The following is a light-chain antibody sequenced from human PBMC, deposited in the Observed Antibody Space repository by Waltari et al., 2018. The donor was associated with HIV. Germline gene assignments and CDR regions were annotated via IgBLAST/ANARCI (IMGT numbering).Light chain of an antibody. Sequence: IQMTQSPSFLTASVGDRVTITCRASQNIKLYLNWYQQKPGKAPRLLIYTASSLQSGVPSRFIGSASGTNFTLTISSLHPEDYAAYYCQQAYSGPFVFGPGTKVEVK. CDR1: QNIKLY. CDR2: TAS. J-gene: IGKJ1*01. CDR3: QQAYSGPFV. V-gene: IGKV1-39*01.